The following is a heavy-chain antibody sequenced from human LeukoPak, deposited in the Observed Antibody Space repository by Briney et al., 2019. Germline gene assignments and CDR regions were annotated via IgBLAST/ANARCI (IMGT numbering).Heavy chain of an antibody. D-gene: IGHD3-9*01. Sequence: GGSLRLSCAASGFTFANYAMSWVRQAPGKGLEWVSGIGASGGSTYYADSVKGRFTISRDNSKNTLYLQMNSLRTEDTAVYYCAKAEGYDILTGLDYWGQGTLVTVSS. CDR1: GFTFANYA. CDR2: IGASGGST. J-gene: IGHJ4*02. CDR3: AKAEGYDILTGLDY. V-gene: IGHV3-23*01.